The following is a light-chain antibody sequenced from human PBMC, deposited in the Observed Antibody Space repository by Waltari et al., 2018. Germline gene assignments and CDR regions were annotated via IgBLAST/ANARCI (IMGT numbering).Light chain of an antibody. J-gene: IGLJ2*01. V-gene: IGLV2-14*01. Sequence: QSALTQPASVSGSPGQSITISCTGTSSDVGGYNYVSWYQQHPGNAPKPMIYEVSNRPSGVSNRFSGSKSGNTPSLTISGLQAEDEADYYCSSYTSSSTLVVFGGGTKLTVL. CDR2: EVS. CDR3: SSYTSSSTLVV. CDR1: SSDVGGYNY.